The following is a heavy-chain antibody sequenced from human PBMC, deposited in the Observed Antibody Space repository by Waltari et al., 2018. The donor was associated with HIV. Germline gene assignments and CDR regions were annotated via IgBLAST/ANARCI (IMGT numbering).Heavy chain of an antibody. J-gene: IGHJ4*02. CDR2: TYYSGST. Sequence: QVQLQESGPGLVKPSETLSLTCTVSGGSISSYYWSWIRQPPGKGLEWVGYTYYSGSTNYNPSLKSLVTIAVDTSKNQFSLKLSSVTAADTAVYYCARLTFYDILTGYYSGYCDYWGQGTLVTVSS. V-gene: IGHV4-59*01. D-gene: IGHD3-9*01. CDR1: GGSISSYY. CDR3: ARLTFYDILTGYYSGYCDY.